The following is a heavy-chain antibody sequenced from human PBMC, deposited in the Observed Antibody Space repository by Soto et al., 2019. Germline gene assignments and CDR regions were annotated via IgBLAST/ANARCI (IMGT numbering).Heavy chain of an antibody. D-gene: IGHD3-3*01. J-gene: IGHJ6*02. Sequence: SETLSLTCTVSGGSISSYYWSWIRQPPGKGLEWIGYIYYSGSTNYNPSLKSRVTISVDTSRNQFSLKLSSVTAADTAVYYCARDGFARVHYDFWSGHYYYGMDVWGQGTTVTVSS. CDR2: IYYSGST. CDR3: ARDGFARVHYDFWSGHYYYGMDV. V-gene: IGHV4-59*01. CDR1: GGSISSYY.